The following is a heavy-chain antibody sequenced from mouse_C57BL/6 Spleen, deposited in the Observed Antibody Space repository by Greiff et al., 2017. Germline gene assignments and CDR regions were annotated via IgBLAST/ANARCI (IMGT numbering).Heavy chain of an antibody. J-gene: IGHJ4*01. CDR2: ISYDGSN. D-gene: IGHD1-1*01. CDR3: ARVPDYYGSSYDAMDY. Sequence: VQLKESGPGLVKPSQSLSLTCSVTGYSITSGYYWNWIRQFPGNKLEWMGYISYDGSNNYNPSLKNRISITRDTSKNQFFLKLNSVTTEDTATYYCARVPDYYGSSYDAMDYWGQGTSVTVSS. CDR1: GYSITSGYY. V-gene: IGHV3-6*01.